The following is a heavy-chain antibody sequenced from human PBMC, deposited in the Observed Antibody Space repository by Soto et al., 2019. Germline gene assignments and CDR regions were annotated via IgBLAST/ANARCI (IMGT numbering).Heavy chain of an antibody. CDR2: VKDGGST. J-gene: IGHJ4*02. CDR3: ARGQEGIVATH. CDR1: AGSLTGYY. D-gene: IGHD5-12*01. V-gene: IGHV4-34*01. Sequence: QVQLQQWGAGLLKPSETLSLTCTVNAGSLTGYYWSWIRQPPGKGLEWIGEVKDGGSTNYSPSLRVRVSISADTSKNHFSLGLNSVTAADTAVYFCARGQEGIVATHWDQGALVTVSS.